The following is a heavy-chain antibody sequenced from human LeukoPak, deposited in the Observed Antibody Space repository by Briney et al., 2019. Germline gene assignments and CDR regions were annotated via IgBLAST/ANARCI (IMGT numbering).Heavy chain of an antibody. CDR3: ARGPEENFDY. V-gene: IGHV4-59*01. CDR2: IYYSGST. Sequence: SETLSLTCTVSGGSISSYYWSWIRQPPGKGLEWIGYIYYSGSTNYNPSLKSRVTISVDTSKNQFSLKLSSVTAADTAVYYCARGPEENFDYWGQGTLVTVSS. J-gene: IGHJ4*02. CDR1: GGSISSYY.